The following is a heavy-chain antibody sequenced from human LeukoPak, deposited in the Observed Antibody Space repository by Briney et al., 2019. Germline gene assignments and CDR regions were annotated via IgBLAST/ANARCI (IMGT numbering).Heavy chain of an antibody. Sequence: GGSLRLSCAASGIIFGTYAMSWVRQVPGKRLEWVSAISGSGGRTYHADSVKGRFTISRDNSKNTLYLQMNSLRAEDTAVYYCASGASGDFIFDYWGQGTLVTVSS. V-gene: IGHV3-23*01. J-gene: IGHJ4*02. CDR1: GIIFGTYA. D-gene: IGHD2-21*01. CDR2: ISGSGGRT. CDR3: ASGASGDFIFDY.